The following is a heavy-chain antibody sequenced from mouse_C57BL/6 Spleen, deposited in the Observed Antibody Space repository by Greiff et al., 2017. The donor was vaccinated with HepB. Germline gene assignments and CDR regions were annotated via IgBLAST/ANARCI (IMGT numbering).Heavy chain of an antibody. CDR2: IDPSDSYT. CDR3: ARKGYDYDEGFAY. D-gene: IGHD2-4*01. J-gene: IGHJ3*01. CDR1: GYTFTSYW. V-gene: IGHV1-69*01. Sequence: QVQLQQPGAELVMPGASVKLSYKASGYTFTSYWMHWVKQRPGQGLEWIGEIDPSDSYTNYNQKFKGKSTLTVDKSSSTAYMQLSSLTSEDSAVYYCARKGYDYDEGFAYWGQGTLVTVSA.